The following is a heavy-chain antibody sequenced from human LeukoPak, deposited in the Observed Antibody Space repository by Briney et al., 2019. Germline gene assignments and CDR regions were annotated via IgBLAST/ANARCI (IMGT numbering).Heavy chain of an antibody. V-gene: IGHV4-59*01. CDR2: IYYSGST. CDR3: ARVTGYTIEDYFDY. D-gene: IGHD3-9*01. Sequence: SETLSLTCTVSGGSISSYYWSWIRQPPGKGLEWIGYIYYSGSTNYNPSLKSRVTISVKTSKNQFSLKLRSVTAADTAVYYCARVTGYTIEDYFDYWGQGTLVAVSS. CDR1: GGSISSYY. J-gene: IGHJ4*02.